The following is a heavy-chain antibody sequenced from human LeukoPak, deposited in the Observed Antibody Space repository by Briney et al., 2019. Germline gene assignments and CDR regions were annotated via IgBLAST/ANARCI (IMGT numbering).Heavy chain of an antibody. Sequence: SETLSLTCTVSGGSISSYYWSWLRQPAGKGLEWIGRIYSSGTTNYNPSLKSRVTMSIDTTQFSLRLSSVTAADTAVYFCACGVAAAGWLYFDYWGQGSLVTVSS. J-gene: IGHJ4*02. CDR2: IYSSGTT. CDR3: ACGVAAAGWLYFDY. D-gene: IGHD6-13*01. CDR1: GGSISSYY. V-gene: IGHV4-4*07.